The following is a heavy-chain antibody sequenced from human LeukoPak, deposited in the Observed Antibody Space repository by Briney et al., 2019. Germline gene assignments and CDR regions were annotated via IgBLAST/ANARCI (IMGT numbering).Heavy chain of an antibody. CDR1: GFTFSPYS. Sequence: GSLRLSCAASGFTFSPYSMNWVRQAPGKGLEWVSSISSSSGYIYYADSVKGRFTISRDNAKNSLYLQMNSLRAEDTAVYYCARSKWSSTNLMPPYFDCWGQGTLVTVSS. D-gene: IGHD2-2*01. CDR2: ISSSSGYI. CDR3: ARSKWSSTNLMPPYFDC. V-gene: IGHV3-21*01. J-gene: IGHJ4*02.